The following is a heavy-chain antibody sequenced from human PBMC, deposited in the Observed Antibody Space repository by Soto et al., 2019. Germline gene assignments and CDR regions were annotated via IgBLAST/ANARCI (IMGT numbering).Heavy chain of an antibody. CDR3: AGYCSSTSCRRDWFDP. D-gene: IGHD2-2*01. CDR2: IYYSGST. CDR1: GGSISSSSYY. J-gene: IGHJ5*02. Sequence: QLQLQESGPGLVKPSETLSLTCTVSGGSISSSSYYWGWIRQPPGQGLEWIGSIYYSGSTYYNPSLKSRVNISVDTSKNQFSLKLSSVTAADTAVYYCAGYCSSTSCRRDWFDPWGQGTLVTVSS. V-gene: IGHV4-39*01.